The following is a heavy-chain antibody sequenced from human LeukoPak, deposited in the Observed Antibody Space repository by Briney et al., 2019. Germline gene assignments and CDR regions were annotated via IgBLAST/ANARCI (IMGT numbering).Heavy chain of an antibody. Sequence: SETLSLTCAVYGGSFSGYYWSWIRQPPGKGLDWIGEINHSGSTNYNPSLKSRVTISVDTSKNQFSLKLSSLAAADTAVYYCARLGVCWFDPWGQGTLVTVSS. D-gene: IGHD3-10*01. V-gene: IGHV4-34*01. CDR1: GGSFSGYY. CDR3: ARLGVCWFDP. J-gene: IGHJ5*02. CDR2: INHSGST.